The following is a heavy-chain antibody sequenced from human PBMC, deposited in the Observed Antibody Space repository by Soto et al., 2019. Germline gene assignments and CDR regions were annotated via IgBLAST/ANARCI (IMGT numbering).Heavy chain of an antibody. V-gene: IGHV4-59*01. Sequence: PSETLSLTCTVSGGSISSYYWSWIRQPPGKGLEWIGYIYYSGSTNYNPSLKSRVTISVDTSKNQFSLKLSSVTAADTAVYYCAKTYSSSWPFDYWGQGTLVTVS. CDR3: AKTYSSSWPFDY. D-gene: IGHD6-13*01. CDR2: IYYSGST. J-gene: IGHJ4*02. CDR1: GGSISSYY.